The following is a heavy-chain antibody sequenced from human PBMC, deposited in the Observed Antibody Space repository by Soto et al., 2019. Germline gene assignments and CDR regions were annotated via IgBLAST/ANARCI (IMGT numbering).Heavy chain of an antibody. CDR2: INPSGGST. J-gene: IGHJ6*02. Sequence: ASVKVSCKASGYTFTSYYMHWVRQAPGQGLEWMGIINPSGGSTSYAQKFQGRVTMTGDTSTSTVYMELSSLRSEDTAVYYCAREGGYNYDFWSGYYMGGNYYYGMDVWGQGTTVTVSS. CDR3: AREGGYNYDFWSGYYMGGNYYYGMDV. CDR1: GYTFTSYY. D-gene: IGHD3-3*01. V-gene: IGHV1-46*01.